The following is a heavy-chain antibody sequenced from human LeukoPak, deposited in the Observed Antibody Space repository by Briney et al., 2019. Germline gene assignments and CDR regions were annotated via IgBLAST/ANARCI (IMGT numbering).Heavy chain of an antibody. CDR1: GGSISSYY. CDR2: IYYSGST. V-gene: IGHV4-59*12. D-gene: IGHD2-2*01. J-gene: IGHJ6*03. Sequence: SETLSLTCTVSGGSISSYYWSWIRQPPGKGLEWIGYIYYSGSTNYNPSLKSRVTISVDTSKNQFSLKLSSVTAADTAVYYCARDRWDIVVVPAASYYYYYMDVWGKGTTVTVSS. CDR3: ARDRWDIVVVPAASYYYYYMDV.